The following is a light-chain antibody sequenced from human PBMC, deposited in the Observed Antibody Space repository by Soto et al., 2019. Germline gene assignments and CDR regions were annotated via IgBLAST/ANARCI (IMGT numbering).Light chain of an antibody. Sequence: DIQMTQSPSSLSASVGDRVTITGRAGQSISSYVNWYQQKPGKAPELLIYPASSLQSGVPSRFSGSGSGTDFTLTISSLQREDFATYYCQQSYSTPLTFGGGTKVDIK. V-gene: IGKV1-39*01. J-gene: IGKJ4*01. CDR2: PAS. CDR1: QSISSY. CDR3: QQSYSTPLT.